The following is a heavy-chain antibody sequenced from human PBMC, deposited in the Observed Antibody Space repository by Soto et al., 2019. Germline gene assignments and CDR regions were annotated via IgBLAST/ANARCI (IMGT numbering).Heavy chain of an antibody. Sequence: EVQLVESGGGLVQPGGSLRLSCEAAGFSFSSYGMNWVRQAPGKGLEWVSYISSSSSPIDYADCVKGRFTVSRDNAKNSLYLQMNSLRHEDTAVYYCARDMGYGSGRFCCYFDYWGQGTLVTVSS. CDR2: ISSSSSPI. J-gene: IGHJ4*02. V-gene: IGHV3-48*02. CDR3: ARDMGYGSGRFCCYFDY. CDR1: GFSFSSYG. D-gene: IGHD3-10*01.